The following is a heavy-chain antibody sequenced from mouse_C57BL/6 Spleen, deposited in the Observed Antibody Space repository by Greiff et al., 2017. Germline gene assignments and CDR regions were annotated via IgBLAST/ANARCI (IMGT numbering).Heavy chain of an antibody. CDR3: ARWDYGSSYAFDY. V-gene: IGHV1-82*01. CDR2: IYPGDGDT. D-gene: IGHD1-1*01. Sequence: QVQLQQSGPELVKPGASVKISCKASGYAFSSSWMNWVKQRPGKGLEWIGRIYPGDGDTNYNGKFKGKATLTADKSSSTAYMQLSSLTSEDSAVYFCARWDYGSSYAFDYWGQGTTLTVSS. J-gene: IGHJ2*01. CDR1: GYAFSSSW.